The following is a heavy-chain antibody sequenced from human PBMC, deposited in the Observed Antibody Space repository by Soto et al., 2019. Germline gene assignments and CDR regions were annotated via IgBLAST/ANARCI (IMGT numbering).Heavy chain of an antibody. J-gene: IGHJ4*02. CDR1: GFTFSSYV. CDR2: ISYDGSNK. CDR3: VGGGSYFDY. D-gene: IGHD1-26*01. Sequence: GGSLRLSCAASGFTFSSYVMHWVRQAPGKGLEWVAVISYDGSNKYYADSVKGRFTISRDNSKNTLYLQMNSLRAEDTAVYYCVGGGSYFDYWGQGTLVTVSS. V-gene: IGHV3-30*03.